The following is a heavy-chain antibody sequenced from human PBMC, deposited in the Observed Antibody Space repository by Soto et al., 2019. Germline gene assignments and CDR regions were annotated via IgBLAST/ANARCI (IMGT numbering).Heavy chain of an antibody. V-gene: IGHV3-21*01. Sequence: PGGALRLSCAASGFTFNDYSMDWVRPGPEKGLEWVSSISSSGTYIYYADSVKGRFAISRDNANNVMYLQMDTLRAEDTAVYYCVRAGHVFDVHYYGMDLWGQGTTVTVSS. CDR3: VRAGHVFDVHYYGMDL. CDR2: ISSSGTYI. D-gene: IGHD3-10*01. CDR1: GFTFNDYS. J-gene: IGHJ6*02.